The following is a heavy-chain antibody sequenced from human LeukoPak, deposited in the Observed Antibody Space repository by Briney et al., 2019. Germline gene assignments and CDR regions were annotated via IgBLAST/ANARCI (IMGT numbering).Heavy chain of an antibody. CDR2: INHSGST. CDR1: GGSFSGYY. CDR3: ASLAAHDASDI. J-gene: IGHJ3*02. D-gene: IGHD2-15*01. Sequence: SETLSLTCAVYGGSFSGYYWSWIRQPPGKGLEWIGEINHSGSTNYNPSLKSRVTISVDTSKNQFSLKLSSVTAADTAVYYCASLAAHDASDIWGQGTMVTVSS. V-gene: IGHV4-34*01.